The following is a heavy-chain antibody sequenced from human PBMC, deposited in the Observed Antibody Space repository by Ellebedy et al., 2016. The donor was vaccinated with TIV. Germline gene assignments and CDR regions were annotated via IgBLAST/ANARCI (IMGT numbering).Heavy chain of an antibody. Sequence: PGGSLRLSCAASGFTVSNDYMIWVRQAPGKGLEWVSLIYSDGTTFYADSLKGRFIISRDNFKNTLYLQLNSLRAEDTAVYYCARNPSGSHYGWGRGTLVTVSS. CDR3: ARNPSGSHYG. CDR2: IYSDGTT. V-gene: IGHV3-53*01. D-gene: IGHD1-26*01. J-gene: IGHJ4*02. CDR1: GFTVSNDY.